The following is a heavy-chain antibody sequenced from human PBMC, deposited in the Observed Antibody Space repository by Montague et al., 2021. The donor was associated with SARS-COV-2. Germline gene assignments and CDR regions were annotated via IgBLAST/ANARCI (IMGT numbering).Heavy chain of an antibody. CDR1: GFTFSSYW. D-gene: IGHD6-13*01. CDR2: INSDGSST. Sequence: SLRLSCAASGFTFSSYWMHWVRQAPGKGLVWVPRINSDGSSTSYADSVKGRFTISRDNAKNTLYLQMNSLRAEDTAVYYCARSGQQLVHPLATLCYYYGMDVWGQGTTVTVSS. J-gene: IGHJ6*02. CDR3: ARSGQQLVHPLATLCYYYGMDV. V-gene: IGHV3-74*01.